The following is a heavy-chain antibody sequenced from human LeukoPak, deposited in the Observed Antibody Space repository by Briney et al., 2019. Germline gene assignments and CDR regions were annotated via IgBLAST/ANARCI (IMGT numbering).Heavy chain of an antibody. V-gene: IGHV4-4*08. Sequence: SETLSLTCAVYGGSFSGYYWSWIRQPPGKGLEWIGRIYTSGSTNYNPSLESRVTISVDTSKNQFSLKLSSVTAADTAVYYCARVLWMSWFDPWGQGTLVTVSS. D-gene: IGHD2-21*01. CDR1: GGSFSGYY. J-gene: IGHJ5*02. CDR3: ARVLWMSWFDP. CDR2: IYTSGST.